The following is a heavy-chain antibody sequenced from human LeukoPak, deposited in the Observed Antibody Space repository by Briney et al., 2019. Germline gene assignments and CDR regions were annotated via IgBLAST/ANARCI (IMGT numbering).Heavy chain of an antibody. D-gene: IGHD3-22*01. CDR1: GGPIISNY. J-gene: IGHJ6*03. Sequence: SETLSLTCTVSGGPIISNYWSWIRQSAGTGLEWIGRIYGSGITDYNPSLKSRVTMSLDTSRKQFSLRLTSVTATDTAVYYCARLKFYDSTGYSPGYYMDVGGKGTTVSVFS. CDR3: ARLKFYDSTGYSPGYYMDV. CDR2: IYGSGIT. V-gene: IGHV4-4*07.